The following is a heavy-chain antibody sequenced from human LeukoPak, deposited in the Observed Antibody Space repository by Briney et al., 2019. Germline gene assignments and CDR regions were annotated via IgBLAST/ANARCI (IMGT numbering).Heavy chain of an antibody. D-gene: IGHD1-26*01. CDR1: GFSFSTSN. V-gene: IGHV3-66*01. CDR2: IYSGGTT. Sequence: GGSLRLSCAASGFSFSTSNMNWVRQAPGKGLEWVSDIYSGGTTYYADSVKGRFTISRDNSKNTLYLQMNSLRADDTAVYYCAREVGGALHYFDHWGQGTLVTVSS. J-gene: IGHJ4*02. CDR3: AREVGGALHYFDH.